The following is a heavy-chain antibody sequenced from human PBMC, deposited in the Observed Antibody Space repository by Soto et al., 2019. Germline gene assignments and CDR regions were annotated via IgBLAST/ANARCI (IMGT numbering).Heavy chain of an antibody. Sequence: QLQLLESGPGPVKPSETLSLTCSVSGDSISKTTSYWGWIRQPPGKVLEWIGTIYHSGSTYYNPSLMSRVTLSIDKSKNQFSLKLNSVPAADTAVYYCARRVGSCSGTSCNGWFDPWGQGTLVTVSS. CDR3: ARRVGSCSGTSCNGWFDP. D-gene: IGHD2-2*01. CDR2: IYHSGST. CDR1: GDSISKTTSY. V-gene: IGHV4-39*01. J-gene: IGHJ5*02.